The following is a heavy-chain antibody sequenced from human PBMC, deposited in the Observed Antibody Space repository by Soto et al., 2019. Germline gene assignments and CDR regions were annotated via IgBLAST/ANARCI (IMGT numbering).Heavy chain of an antibody. V-gene: IGHV1-69*12. CDR2: IIPIFGTA. CDR3: ASPGGSSPEGRYYYGMDV. J-gene: IGHJ6*02. D-gene: IGHD1-26*01. Sequence: QVQLVQSGAEVKKPGSSVKVSCKASGGTFSSYAISWVRQAPGQGLEWMGGIIPIFGTADYAQKFQGRVTITAAESTSTAYMELSTLRSEDTAVYYCASPGGSSPEGRYYYGMDVWGQGSTVTVSS. CDR1: GGTFSSYA.